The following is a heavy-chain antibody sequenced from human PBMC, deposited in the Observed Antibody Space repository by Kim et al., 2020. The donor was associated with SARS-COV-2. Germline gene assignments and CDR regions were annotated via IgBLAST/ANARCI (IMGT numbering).Heavy chain of an antibody. Sequence: PSFQGHVTISADKSTSTAYLQWSSLKASDTAMYYCARLEVDRDGPGPYDYWGQGTLVTVSS. CDR3: ARLEVDRDGPGPYDY. J-gene: IGHJ4*02. V-gene: IGHV5-10-1*01. D-gene: IGHD2-8*02.